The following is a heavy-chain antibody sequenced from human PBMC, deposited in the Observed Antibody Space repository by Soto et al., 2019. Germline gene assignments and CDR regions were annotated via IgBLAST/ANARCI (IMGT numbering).Heavy chain of an antibody. D-gene: IGHD3-16*01. J-gene: IGHJ4*02. Sequence: GVSVKVSCKDSGGLFSSYAISWVRQAPGQGLEWMGGIIPVFGTTYYAQKFQGRVTITADESTNTAYMELSSLRSEDTAMYYCARGGSPYVWFNEFWGQGSLVTVSS. CDR1: GGLFSSYA. V-gene: IGHV1-69*13. CDR3: ARGGSPYVWFNEF. CDR2: IIPVFGTT.